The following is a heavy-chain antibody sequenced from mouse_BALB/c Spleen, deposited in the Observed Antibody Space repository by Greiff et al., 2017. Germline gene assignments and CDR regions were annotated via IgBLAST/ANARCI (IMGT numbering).Heavy chain of an antibody. D-gene: IGHD2-1*01. V-gene: IGHV1-12*01. CDR1: GYTFTSYN. CDR3: ARDGNYYFDY. CDR2: IYPGNGDT. J-gene: IGHJ2*01. Sequence: LQQPGAELVKPGASVKMSCKASGYTFTSYNMHWVKQTPGQGLEWIGAIYPGNGDTSYNQKFKGKATLTADKSSSTAYMQLSSLTSEDSAVYYCARDGNYYFDYWGQGTTLTVSS.